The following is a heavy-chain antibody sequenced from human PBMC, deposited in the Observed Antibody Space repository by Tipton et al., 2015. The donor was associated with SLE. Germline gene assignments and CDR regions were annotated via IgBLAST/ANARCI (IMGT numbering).Heavy chain of an antibody. J-gene: IGHJ4*02. CDR2: ISSSGTTI. Sequence: GSLRLSCAASGFAFSSFEMNWVRQAPGKGLEWVSYISSSGTTIYYAESVRGRFTISRDNAKNSLYLQMNSLRAEDTAIYYCARDLSLTPRMFGVVPRGYWGQGTLVTVSS. CDR3: ARDLSLTPRMFGVVPRGY. D-gene: IGHD3-3*02. CDR1: GFAFSSFE. V-gene: IGHV3-48*03.